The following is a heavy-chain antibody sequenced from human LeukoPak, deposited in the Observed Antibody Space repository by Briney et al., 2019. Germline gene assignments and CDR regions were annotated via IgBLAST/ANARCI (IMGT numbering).Heavy chain of an antibody. D-gene: IGHD5-18*01. Sequence: SETLSLTCTVSGGSISSYYWSWIRQPPGKGLEWIGYIYYSGSTNYNPSLKSRVTISVDTSKNQFSLKLSSVTAADTAVYYCAREYRGYSYGYGYYYYYMDVWGKGTTVTVSS. V-gene: IGHV4-59*01. J-gene: IGHJ6*03. CDR2: IYYSGST. CDR3: AREYRGYSYGYGYYYYYMDV. CDR1: GGSISSYY.